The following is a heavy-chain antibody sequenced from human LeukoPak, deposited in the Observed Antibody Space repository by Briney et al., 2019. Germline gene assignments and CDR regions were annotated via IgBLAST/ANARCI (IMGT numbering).Heavy chain of an antibody. Sequence: GGSLRLSCAASGFTFSNYAMSWVRQAPGKGLEWVSAISGSASSTYYADSVKGRFTISRDNSKNTLYLQMNSLKTEDTAVYYCTTDYTSGNPYWGQGTLVTVSS. CDR2: ISGSASST. CDR3: TTDYTSGNPY. J-gene: IGHJ4*02. V-gene: IGHV3-23*01. D-gene: IGHD3-10*01. CDR1: GFTFSNYA.